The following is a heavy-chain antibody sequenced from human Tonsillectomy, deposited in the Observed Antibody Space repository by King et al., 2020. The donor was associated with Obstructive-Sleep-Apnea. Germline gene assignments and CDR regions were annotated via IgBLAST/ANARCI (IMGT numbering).Heavy chain of an antibody. CDR3: ARTNTYDRSGYYF. V-gene: IGHV5-51*01. CDR2: IYPDDSDT. J-gene: IGHJ4*02. Sequence: VQLVESGAEVKKPGESLKISCTVSGYTFTNYWIAWVRQMPGKGLEWMGIIYPDDSDTRYSPSFQGQVTISADKSISTAYLQWSSLKASDTAMYYCARTNTYDRSGYYFWGQGTLVTVSS. D-gene: IGHD3-22*01. CDR1: GYTFTNYW.